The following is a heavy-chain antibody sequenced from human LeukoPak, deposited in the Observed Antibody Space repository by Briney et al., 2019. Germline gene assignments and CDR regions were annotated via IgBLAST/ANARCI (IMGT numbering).Heavy chain of an antibody. D-gene: IGHD6-13*01. J-gene: IGHJ4*02. CDR2: ISYDGSNK. V-gene: IGHV3-30*18. CDR1: GFTFSNYG. Sequence: GRSLRLSCAASGFTFSNYGMHWVRQAPGKGLEWVALISYDGSNKYFADFVKGRFTISRDNSKNTLYLPMHSLRAEDTAVYYCAKDNVAAAGRYFDYWGQGTLVTVSS. CDR3: AKDNVAAAGRYFDY.